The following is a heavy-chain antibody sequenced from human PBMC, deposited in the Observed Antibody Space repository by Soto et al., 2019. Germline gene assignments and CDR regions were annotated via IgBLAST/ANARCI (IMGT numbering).Heavy chain of an antibody. V-gene: IGHV3-74*01. CDR3: ARGPRVSSTGTGAH. CDR2: ISDDGSTA. CDR1: GFTFSAYW. D-gene: IGHD1-1*01. Sequence: GGSLRLSCAVSGFTFSAYWMHWVRQAPGKGLTWVSRISDDGSTATYADSVKGRFVISRDNAKNSLYLEMNTLRADDSGLYYCARGPRVSSTGTGAHWGRGTLVTVSS. J-gene: IGHJ4*02.